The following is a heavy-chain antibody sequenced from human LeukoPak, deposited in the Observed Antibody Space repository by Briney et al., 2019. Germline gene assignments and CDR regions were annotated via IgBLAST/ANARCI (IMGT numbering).Heavy chain of an antibody. Sequence: GASVKVSCKVSGYTLTELSMHWVRQAPGKGLEWMGGFDPEDGETIYAQKLQGRVTMTTDTSTSTAYMELRSLRSDDTAVYYCARRLVVWSDAFDIWGQGTMVTVSS. CDR2: FDPEDGET. J-gene: IGHJ3*02. D-gene: IGHD2-15*01. CDR3: ARRLVVWSDAFDI. CDR1: GYTLTELS. V-gene: IGHV1-24*01.